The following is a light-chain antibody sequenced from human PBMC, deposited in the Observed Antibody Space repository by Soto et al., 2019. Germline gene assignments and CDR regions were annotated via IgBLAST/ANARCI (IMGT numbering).Light chain of an antibody. CDR1: QSVSSAY. V-gene: IGKV3-20*01. J-gene: IGKJ2*01. CDR2: GAA. Sequence: EIVLTQSPGTLSLSPGERATLSCRASQSVSSAYLAWYQQIPGQAPRLLIYGAASRAAGIPDRFSGSRSGADFTLIISGREPQDFAVSYCRRSGSSLYTFGQGTKLEIK. CDR3: RRSGSSLYT.